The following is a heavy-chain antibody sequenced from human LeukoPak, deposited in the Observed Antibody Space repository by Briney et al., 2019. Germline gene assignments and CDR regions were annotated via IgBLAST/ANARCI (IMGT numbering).Heavy chain of an antibody. CDR2: LYYSGST. Sequence: SETLSLTCTVSGGSISSYYWTWIRQPPGKGLEWIGSLYYSGSTNYNPSLKSRVTISLDTSRNQFSLKVNSVTAADTAVYYCARALRPMVRGVKALGYWGQGTLVTVSS. J-gene: IGHJ4*02. CDR1: GGSISSYY. CDR3: ARALRPMVRGVKALGY. D-gene: IGHD3-10*01. V-gene: IGHV4-59*12.